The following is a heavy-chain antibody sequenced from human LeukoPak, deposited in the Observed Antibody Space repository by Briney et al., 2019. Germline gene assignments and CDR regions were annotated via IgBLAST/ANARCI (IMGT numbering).Heavy chain of an antibody. CDR2: ISGSGYST. CDR1: GFTFSSYP. J-gene: IGHJ4*02. V-gene: IGHV3-23*01. D-gene: IGHD5-12*01. CDR3: AKEAGYSGYDYPDY. Sequence: GGSLRPSCAPSGFTFSSYPMRWVRHPPGEGRVWVSAISGSGYSTYYEDSVKGRVTISRDNSKNTLYLQMNSLRAEDTAVYYCAKEAGYSGYDYPDYWGQGTLVTVSS.